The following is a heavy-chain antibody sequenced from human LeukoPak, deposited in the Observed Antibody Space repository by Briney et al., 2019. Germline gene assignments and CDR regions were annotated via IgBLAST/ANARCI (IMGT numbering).Heavy chain of an antibody. D-gene: IGHD1-20*01. CDR2: IIPIFCTA. Sequence: SVKVSCKASGGTFISYAISWVRQAPGQGLEWMGGIIPIFCTANYAQKCQGRVTITTDESTSTAYMELSSLRSEDTAVYYCARETPGGITGTTLGYWGQGTLVTVSS. CDR1: GGTFISYA. V-gene: IGHV1-69*05. J-gene: IGHJ4*02. CDR3: ARETPGGITGTTLGY.